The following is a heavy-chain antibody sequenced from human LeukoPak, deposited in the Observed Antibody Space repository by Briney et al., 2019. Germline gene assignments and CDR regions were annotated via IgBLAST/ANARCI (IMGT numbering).Heavy chain of an antibody. CDR1: GYRFTSYW. V-gene: IGHV5-51*01. D-gene: IGHD5-24*01. Sequence: GESLKISCKGSGYRFTSYWIGWVRQMPGKGLEWMGIIYPGDSDTRYSPSFQGQVTISADKSITTAYLQWSSLKASDTAMYYCARNLREGYNYDAFDIWGQGTMVTVSS. CDR3: ARNLREGYNYDAFDI. J-gene: IGHJ3*02. CDR2: IYPGDSDT.